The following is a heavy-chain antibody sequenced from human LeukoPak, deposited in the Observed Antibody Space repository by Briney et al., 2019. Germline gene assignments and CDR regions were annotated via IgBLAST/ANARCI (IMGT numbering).Heavy chain of an antibody. CDR1: GYTLTELS. J-gene: IGHJ4*02. V-gene: IGHV1-24*01. CDR3: ATLSSGWSYAMLNFDN. Sequence: ASVKVSCKVSGYTLTELSMHWVRQAPGKGLDWMGGFDPEDGETIYAQKFQGRVTMTEDTSADTAYMELSSLRSEDTAVYYCATLSSGWSYAMLNFDNWGQGTLVTVSS. D-gene: IGHD6-19*01. CDR2: FDPEDGET.